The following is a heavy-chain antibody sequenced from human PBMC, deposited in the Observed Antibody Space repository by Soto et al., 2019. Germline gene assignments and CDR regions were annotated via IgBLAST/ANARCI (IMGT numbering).Heavy chain of an antibody. CDR3: ARVAY. Sequence: GSRRPSCEASEFKFSRVSMNGVRQVPGKGLEWVASISSASSETWYADSVKGRFIISRDNAQNSLFSQMNTLRPEDSAIYYCARVAYWGPGTQVTVSS. V-gene: IGHV3-21*01. CDR2: ISSASSET. J-gene: IGHJ4*02. CDR1: EFKFSRVS.